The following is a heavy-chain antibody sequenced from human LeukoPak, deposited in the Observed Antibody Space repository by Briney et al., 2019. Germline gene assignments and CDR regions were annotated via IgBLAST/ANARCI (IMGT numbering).Heavy chain of an antibody. Sequence: GGSLRLSCAASGFTFSSYGMHWVRQAPGKGLEWVAFIRYDGSNKYYADSVKGRSTISRDNSKNTLYLQMNSLRAEDTAVYYCAKELPYSSSWYNRDYYYYYMDVWGKGTTVTISS. CDR2: IRYDGSNK. CDR1: GFTFSSYG. V-gene: IGHV3-30*02. CDR3: AKELPYSSSWYNRDYYYYYMDV. J-gene: IGHJ6*03. D-gene: IGHD6-13*01.